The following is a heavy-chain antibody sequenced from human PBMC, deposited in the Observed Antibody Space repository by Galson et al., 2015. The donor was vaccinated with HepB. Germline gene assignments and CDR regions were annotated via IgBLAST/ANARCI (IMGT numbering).Heavy chain of an antibody. V-gene: IGHV1-69*10. J-gene: IGHJ5*02. CDR3: ARVEGKTARPSTERRNWFDP. CDR1: GGTFSSYA. D-gene: IGHD6-6*01. CDR2: IIPILGTT. Sequence: SVKVSCKASGGTFSSYALSWVRQAPGQGLEWMGGIIPILGTTNYAQKFQGRVTITADKSTSTAYMELSSLRSEDTAVYYCARVEGKTARPSTERRNWFDPWGQGTRVTVSS.